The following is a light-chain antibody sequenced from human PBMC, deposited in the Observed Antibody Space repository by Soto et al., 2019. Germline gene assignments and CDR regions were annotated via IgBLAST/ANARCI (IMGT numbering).Light chain of an antibody. CDR2: TAS. CDR1: QSISSY. Sequence: DIQMTQSPSSLSASVGDRVTITCRASQSISSYLNWYQHKPGKAPKLLIYTASSLQSGVPSRFSGSGSGTDFTLTISSLQPEDFATYYCQQSYSTPWTFGQGTTVDIK. V-gene: IGKV1-39*01. CDR3: QQSYSTPWT. J-gene: IGKJ1*01.